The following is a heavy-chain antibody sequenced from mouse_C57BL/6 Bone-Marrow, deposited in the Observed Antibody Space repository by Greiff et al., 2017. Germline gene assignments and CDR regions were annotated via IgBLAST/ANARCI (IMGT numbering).Heavy chain of an antibody. CDR2: IYPGSGST. D-gene: IGHD2-5*01. CDR1: GYTFTSYW. J-gene: IGHJ1*03. V-gene: IGHV1-55*01. CDR3: ARPYYSNYWYFEV. Sequence: VKLQQPGAELVKPGASVKLSCKASGYTFTSYWITWVKHRPGQGLEWLGDIYPGSGSTNYNEKFKSKATLTVDTSSSTAYMQLISLTSEDSAVYYCARPYYSNYWYFEVWGTGTTVTVSS.